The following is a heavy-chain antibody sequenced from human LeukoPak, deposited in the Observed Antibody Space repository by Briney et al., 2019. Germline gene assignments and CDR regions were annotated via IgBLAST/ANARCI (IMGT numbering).Heavy chain of an antibody. CDR3: AKGSYYDSSGSFYFDY. CDR2: ISGSGDNT. J-gene: IGHJ4*02. Sequence: GGSLRLSCAASGFTFSRYAMSWVRQAPGKGLEWVSGISGSGDNTYYADSVKGRFTISRDNSKNTLYVQVNSLGTEDTAAYYCAKGSYYDSSGSFYFDYWGQGTLVTVSS. V-gene: IGHV3-23*01. CDR1: GFTFSRYA. D-gene: IGHD3-22*01.